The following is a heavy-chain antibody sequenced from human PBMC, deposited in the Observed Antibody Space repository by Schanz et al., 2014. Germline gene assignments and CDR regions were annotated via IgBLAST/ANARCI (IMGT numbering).Heavy chain of an antibody. J-gene: IGHJ3*01. Sequence: QVQLQESGPRLVKPSQTLSLTCIVSGGSISSSSYFWGWIRQPPGKGLEWIGSVFHSGTTNYNPSLESRVTISVDKSKNQFSLILSSMTAADTAVYYCTRSTLWSYDVWGRGTMVIVSS. CDR2: VFHSGTT. D-gene: IGHD2-21*01. CDR3: TRSTLWSYDV. CDR1: GGSISSSSYF. V-gene: IGHV4-39*07.